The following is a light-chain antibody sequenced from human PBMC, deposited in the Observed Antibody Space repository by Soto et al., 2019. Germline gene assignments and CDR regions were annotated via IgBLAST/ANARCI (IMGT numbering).Light chain of an antibody. CDR2: DTS. CDR1: PGIGDT. J-gene: IGKJ4*01. V-gene: IGKV3-15*01. CDR3: QPYNNWPHT. Sequence: MRQSPDPLSVSPGEGAPLSCRASPGIGDTLAWYQHKPGQTPRLLLYDTSPRATGVPTRYSGSRSGAEFTLTINSLQYEDFSVYYCQPYNNWPHTFCGGTKVEIK.